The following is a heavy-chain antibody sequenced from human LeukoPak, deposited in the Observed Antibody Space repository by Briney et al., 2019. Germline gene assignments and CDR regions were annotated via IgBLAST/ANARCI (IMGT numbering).Heavy chain of an antibody. CDR3: ARGPPLFDP. V-gene: IGHV3-48*01. Sequence: GGSLRLSCAASGFTFSSYDMSWVRQAPGKGLEWVSYISTAGSTMYYADSVKGRFTISRDNAKNSLYLQMNSLRAEDTAVYYCARGPPLFDPWGQGTLVTVSP. CDR2: ISTAGSTM. CDR1: GFTFSSYD. J-gene: IGHJ5*02.